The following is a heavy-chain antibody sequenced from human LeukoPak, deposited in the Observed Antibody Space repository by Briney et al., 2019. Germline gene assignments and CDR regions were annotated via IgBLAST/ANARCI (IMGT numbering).Heavy chain of an antibody. D-gene: IGHD3-3*01. CDR3: AKGASSFWSGYYPIDY. J-gene: IGHJ4*02. CDR2: IKQDGSEK. V-gene: IGHV3-7*01. CDR1: GFTFSSYW. Sequence: GGSLRLSCAASGFTFSSYWMSWVRQAPGKGLEWVANIKQDGSEKYYVDSVKGRFTISRDNAKNSLYLQMNSLRAEDTAVYYCAKGASSFWSGYYPIDYWGQGTLVTVSS.